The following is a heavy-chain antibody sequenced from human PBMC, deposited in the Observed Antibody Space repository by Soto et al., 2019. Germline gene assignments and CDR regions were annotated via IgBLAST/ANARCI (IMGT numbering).Heavy chain of an antibody. V-gene: IGHV1-69*06. D-gene: IGHD1-26*01. CDR3: EGASAYYYYHYYGMDV. CDR2: IFPIVGTA. J-gene: IGHJ6*02. CDR1: GGTFSSYA. Sequence: QVQLVQSGAEVKKPGSSVKVSCKASGGTFSSYAISWVRQAPEQGLELMGGIFPIVGTANYAQKFQGRVTKTADKSTSTGDMELSRLISEDTAVYYCEGASAYYYYHYYGMDVWCHGTTVAVFS.